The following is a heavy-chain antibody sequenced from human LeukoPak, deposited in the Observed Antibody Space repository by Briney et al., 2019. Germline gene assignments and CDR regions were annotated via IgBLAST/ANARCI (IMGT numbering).Heavy chain of an antibody. J-gene: IGHJ4*02. V-gene: IGHV4-59*08. CDR1: GGSISSYY. CDR2: IYYSGST. Sequence: SETLSLTCTVSGGSISSYYWSWIRQPPGKGLEWIGYIYYSGSTNYNPSLKSRVTISVDTSKNQFSPKLSSVTAADTAVYYCARGARGSYSYWGQETLVTVSS. CDR3: ARGARGSYSY. D-gene: IGHD1-26*01.